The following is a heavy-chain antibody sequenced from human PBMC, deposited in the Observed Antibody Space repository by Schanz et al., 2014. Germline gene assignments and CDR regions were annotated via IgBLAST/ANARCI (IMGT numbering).Heavy chain of an antibody. Sequence: EVQVVESGGGLVKPGGSLRLSCAASGFPFDTYIMKWVRQAPGKGLEWVSVIYSGGSTYYADSVKGRFTISRDNSKNTLYLQMNSLRAEDTAVYYCARDRWDWNNAFDIWGQGTMVTVSS. J-gene: IGHJ3*02. CDR3: ARDRWDWNNAFDI. CDR2: IYSGGST. D-gene: IGHD1-1*01. CDR1: GFPFDTYI. V-gene: IGHV3-66*01.